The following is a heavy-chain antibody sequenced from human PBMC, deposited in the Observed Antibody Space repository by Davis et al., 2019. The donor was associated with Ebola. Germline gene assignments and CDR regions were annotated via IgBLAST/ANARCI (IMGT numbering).Heavy chain of an antibody. CDR2: IKSKTFGGTI. CDR1: EFTFTTAW. V-gene: IGHV3-15*01. Sequence: GESLKISCAVSEFTFTTAWMSWVRQAPGKGLEWVGRIKSKTFGGTIDYAAPVKGRFTISRDNSKKTLYLQMNSLRAEDTAVYYCAKSGLSFGVVKYHYGMDVWGKGTTVTVSS. D-gene: IGHD3-3*01. CDR3: AKSGLSFGVVKYHYGMDV. J-gene: IGHJ6*04.